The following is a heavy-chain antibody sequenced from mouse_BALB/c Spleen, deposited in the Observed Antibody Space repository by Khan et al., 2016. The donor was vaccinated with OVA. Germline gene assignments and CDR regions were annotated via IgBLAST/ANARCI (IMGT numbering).Heavy chain of an antibody. CDR1: GYTFTSYT. Sequence: QVQLKQSGAELARPGDSVKMSCKVSGYTFTSYTIHWIKKRPGQGLEWIGYINPSNGYTNYNQQFKDKATLTTDKSSTSFYQQLSSLTSDDSAVYNCVRDGAYHRNDGWFAYWGQGTLVTVSA. J-gene: IGHJ3*01. V-gene: IGHV1-4*01. D-gene: IGHD2-14*01. CDR3: VRDGAYHRNDGWFAY. CDR2: INPSNGYT.